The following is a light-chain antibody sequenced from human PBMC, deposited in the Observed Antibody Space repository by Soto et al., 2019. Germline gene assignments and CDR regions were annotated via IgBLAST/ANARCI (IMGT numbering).Light chain of an antibody. V-gene: IGLV1-40*01. J-gene: IGLJ1*01. CDR3: QSYDSSLRGYV. CDR2: ANS. CDR1: SSNIGAGYD. Sequence: QSALTQPPSVSGAPGQRVTISCTGSSSNIGAGYDVHWYQQLPGTAPKLLIYANSNRPSGVPGRFSASKSGTSASLAITGLQAEDEADYSCQSYDSSLRGYVFGPGTKLTVL.